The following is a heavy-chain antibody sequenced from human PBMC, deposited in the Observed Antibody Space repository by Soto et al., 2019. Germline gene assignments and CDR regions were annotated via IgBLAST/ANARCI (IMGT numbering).Heavy chain of an antibody. CDR3: ARLPSRHLVDY. CDR2: MFYGVST. D-gene: IGHD3-3*02. V-gene: IGHV4-39*01. Sequence: SETLSLTCTVSGSSLNSSGYYWGWIRQPPGKGLEWIGSMFYGVSTYYNPSHKSRVTVSVDTSKNQFSLNLRSVTAADTAVYYCARLPSRHLVDYWGQGTLVTGSS. CDR1: GSSLNSSGYY. J-gene: IGHJ4*02.